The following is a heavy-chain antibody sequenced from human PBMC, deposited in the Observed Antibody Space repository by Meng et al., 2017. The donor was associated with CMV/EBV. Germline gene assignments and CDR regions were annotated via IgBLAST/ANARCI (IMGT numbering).Heavy chain of an antibody. CDR3: ARGRTRGSRITIFGVVKTAPPSFDY. D-gene: IGHD3-3*01. V-gene: IGHV1-8*01. Sequence: VSVKVSCKASGYTFTSYDINWVRQATGQGLEWMGWMNPNSGNTGYAQKFQGRVTMTRNTSISTAYMELSSLRSEDTAVYYCARGRTRGSRITIFGVVKTAPPSFDYWGQGTLVTVSS. J-gene: IGHJ4*02. CDR1: GYTFTSYD. CDR2: MNPNSGNT.